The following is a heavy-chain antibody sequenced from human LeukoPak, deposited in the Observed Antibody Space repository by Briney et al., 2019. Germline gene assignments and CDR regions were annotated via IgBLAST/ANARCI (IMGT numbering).Heavy chain of an antibody. V-gene: IGHV3-21*01. Sequence: GGSLRLSCAASGFTFSSYSMNWVRQAPGKGLEWVSSISSSSSYIYYADSVKGRFTISRDNAKNSLHLQMNSLRAEDTAVYYCARDMAPYCSGGSCSLFDYWGQGTLVTVSS. D-gene: IGHD2-15*01. CDR2: ISSSSSYI. J-gene: IGHJ4*02. CDR1: GFTFSSYS. CDR3: ARDMAPYCSGGSCSLFDY.